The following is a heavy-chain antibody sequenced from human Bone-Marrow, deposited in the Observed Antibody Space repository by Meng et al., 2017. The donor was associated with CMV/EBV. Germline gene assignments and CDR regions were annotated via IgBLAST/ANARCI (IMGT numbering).Heavy chain of an antibody. CDR1: GFTFSSYS. CDR2: ISSSSSYI. J-gene: IGHJ4*02. CDR3: TTAVSDSSGWIGGVGYFDY. D-gene: IGHD6-19*01. V-gene: IGHV3-21*03. Sequence: GGSLRLSCAASGFTFSSYSMNWVRQAPGKGLEWVSSISSSSSYIYYADSVKGRFTISRDDSKNTLYLQMNSLKTEDTAVYYCTTAVSDSSGWIGGVGYFDYWGQGTLVTVSS.